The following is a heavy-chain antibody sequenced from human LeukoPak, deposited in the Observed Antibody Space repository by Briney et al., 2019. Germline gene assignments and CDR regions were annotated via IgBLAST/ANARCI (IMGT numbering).Heavy chain of an antibody. V-gene: IGHV3-66*01. CDR1: GFTVSSNY. CDR3: AKGRGLERPLFDY. D-gene: IGHD1-1*01. J-gene: IGHJ4*02. Sequence: PGGSLRLSCAASGFTVSSNYMSWVRQAPGKGLEWVSVIYSGGSTYYADSVKGRFTISRDNSKNTLYLQMNSLRAEDTAVYYCAKGRGLERPLFDYWGQGTLVTVSS. CDR2: IYSGGST.